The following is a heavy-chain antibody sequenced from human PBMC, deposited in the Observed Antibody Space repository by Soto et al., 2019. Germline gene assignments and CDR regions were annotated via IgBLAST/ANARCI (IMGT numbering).Heavy chain of an antibody. CDR1: GYTFTSYD. Sequence: ASVKVSCKASGYTFTSYDINWLRQATGQGLEWMGWMNPNSGNTGYAQKFQGRVTMTRNTSISTAYMELSSLRSEDTAVYYCAITGGDYDNFDYWGQGTLVTVSS. J-gene: IGHJ4*02. CDR3: AITGGDYDNFDY. CDR2: MNPNSGNT. D-gene: IGHD4-17*01. V-gene: IGHV1-8*01.